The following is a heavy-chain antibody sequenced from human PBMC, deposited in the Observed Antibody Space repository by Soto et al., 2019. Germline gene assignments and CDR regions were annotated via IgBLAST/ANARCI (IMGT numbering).Heavy chain of an antibody. CDR3: ARAQWASVEAGHLYRS. D-gene: IGHD6-19*01. V-gene: IGHV1-18*01. J-gene: IGHJ5*02. Sequence: ASVKVSCKASGYIFITYDITWVRQAPGQGLEWMGWISTRNGNTNYAQKLHGRVTMTTDTSTSTAYMELKSLTSDDTAIYYCARAQWASVEAGHLYRSWGQGTLVTVSS. CDR1: GYIFITYD. CDR2: ISTRNGNT.